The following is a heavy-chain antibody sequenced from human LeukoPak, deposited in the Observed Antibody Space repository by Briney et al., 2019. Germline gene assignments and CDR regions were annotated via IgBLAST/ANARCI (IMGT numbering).Heavy chain of an antibody. V-gene: IGHV4-38-2*02. CDR3: ARAIPIDI. Sequence: SETLSLTCTVSGYSISSGYYWGWIRQPPGKGLEWIGSIYHSGSTYYNPSLKSRVTISVDTSKNQFSLKLSSVTAADTAVYYCARAIPIDIWGQGTMVTVSS. CDR1: GYSISSGYY. J-gene: IGHJ3*02. CDR2: IYHSGST.